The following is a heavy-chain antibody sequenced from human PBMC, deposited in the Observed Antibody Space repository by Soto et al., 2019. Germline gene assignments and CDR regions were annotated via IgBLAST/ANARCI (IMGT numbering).Heavy chain of an antibody. CDR3: ARDCNPQAVAGTCLDY. CDR2: IYSGGST. D-gene: IGHD6-19*01. V-gene: IGHV3-53*04. CDR1: GFTVSSNY. J-gene: IGHJ4*02. Sequence: GGSLRLSCAASGFTVSSNYMSWVRQAPGKGLEWVSVIYSGGSTYYADSVKGRFTISRHNSKNTLYLQMNSLRAEDTAVYYCARDCNPQAVAGTCLDYWGQGTLVTVSS.